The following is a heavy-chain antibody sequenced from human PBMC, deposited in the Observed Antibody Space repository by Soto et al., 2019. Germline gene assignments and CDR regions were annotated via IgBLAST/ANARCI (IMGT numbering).Heavy chain of an antibody. V-gene: IGHV4-4*07. J-gene: IGHJ6*02. CDR3: ARGLAVTATYYYYGMDV. CDR2: IDTSGST. CDR1: GGSISSYY. Sequence: SETLSLTCTVSGGSISSYYWSWIRQPAGKGLEWIGRIDTSGSTNYNPSLKSRVTMSVDTSKNQFSLKLSSVTAADTAVYYCARGLAVTATYYYYGMDVWGQGTTVTVSS. D-gene: IGHD2-21*02.